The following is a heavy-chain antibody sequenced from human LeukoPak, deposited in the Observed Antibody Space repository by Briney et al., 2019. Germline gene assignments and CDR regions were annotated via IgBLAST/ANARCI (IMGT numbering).Heavy chain of an antibody. J-gene: IGHJ3*01. Sequence: ASVKVSCETSGYTFTGYYIHWVRQAPGQGLEWMGWIYPKTGGTNYAQKLEGRVIMTTDTPPRTAYMALNRLTPDDTAVYYCASPCDDYASSDAFAVWGPGTMVTV. V-gene: IGHV1-2*02. CDR1: GYTFTGYY. CDR2: IYPKTGGT. D-gene: IGHD3-22*01. CDR3: ASPCDDYASSDAFAV.